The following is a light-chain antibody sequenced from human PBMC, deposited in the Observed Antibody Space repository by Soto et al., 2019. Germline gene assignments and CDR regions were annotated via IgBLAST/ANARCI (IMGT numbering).Light chain of an antibody. Sequence: EILLTQSPGTLSLSPGERATLSCRASQSIRSHYLAWYQQKPGQAPRLLISGAHNRAPGIPDRFSGSESGTDFTLRISRLEPEDFAVYYCQQYGSSVTFGQGTKVDIK. V-gene: IGKV3-20*01. J-gene: IGKJ1*01. CDR2: GAH. CDR1: QSIRSHY. CDR3: QQYGSSVT.